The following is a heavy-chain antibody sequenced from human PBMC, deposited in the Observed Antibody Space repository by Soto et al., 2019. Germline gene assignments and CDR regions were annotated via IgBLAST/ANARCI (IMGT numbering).Heavy chain of an antibody. J-gene: IGHJ4*02. CDR1: GFTVSSNY. Sequence: GGSLRLSCAASGFTVSSNYMSWVRQAPGKGLEWVSVIYSGGSTYYADSVKGRFTISRANSKHTLYLQMNSLRAEDTAVYYCARDSTASGFGEFGFDYWGQGTLVTVSS. CDR2: IYSGGST. D-gene: IGHD3-10*01. CDR3: ARDSTASGFGEFGFDY. V-gene: IGHV3-66*01.